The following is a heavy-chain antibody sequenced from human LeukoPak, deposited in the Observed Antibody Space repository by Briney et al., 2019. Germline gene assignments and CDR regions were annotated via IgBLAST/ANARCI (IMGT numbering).Heavy chain of an antibody. CDR3: AKGSTTVIKYFDY. D-gene: IGHD4-17*01. J-gene: IGHJ4*02. CDR2: ISYDGSNK. Sequence: GGSLRLSCAAFGFTVSSYGMHWVRQAPGKGLEWVAVISYDGSNKYYADSVKGRFTISRDNSKNTLYLQMNSLRAEDTAVYYCAKGSTTVIKYFDYWGQGTLVTVSS. V-gene: IGHV3-30*18. CDR1: GFTVSSYG.